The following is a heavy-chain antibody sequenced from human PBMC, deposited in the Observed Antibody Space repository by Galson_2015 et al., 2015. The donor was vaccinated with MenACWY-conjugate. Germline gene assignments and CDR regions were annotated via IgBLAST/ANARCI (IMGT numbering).Heavy chain of an antibody. CDR1: GFSVSSNF. J-gene: IGHJ6*02. CDR3: ARAMRITMVRGVVGYYGMDV. CDR2: IYHSGST. D-gene: IGHD3-10*01. Sequence: LRLSCAASGFSVSSNFMTWVRQAPGKGLEWIGSIYHSGSTYYNPSLKSRVTISVDTSKNQFSLKLSSVTAADTAVYYCARAMRITMVRGVVGYYGMDVWGQGTTVTVSS. V-gene: IGHV4-38-2*01.